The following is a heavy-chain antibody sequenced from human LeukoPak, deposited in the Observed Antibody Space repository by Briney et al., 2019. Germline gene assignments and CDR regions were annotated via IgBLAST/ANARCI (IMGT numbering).Heavy chain of an antibody. V-gene: IGHV1-2*02. CDR3: TRDRVIALVRGVIYDY. CDR2: INPNSGGT. CDR1: GYTFTGYY. J-gene: IGHJ4*02. D-gene: IGHD3-10*01. Sequence: VASVKVSCKASGYTFTGYYIHWVRQAPGQGLEWMGWINPNSGGTNYAQKFQGRVTMTRDTSISTAYMELSRLRSDDTAVYYCTRDRVIALVRGVIYDYWGQGTLVTVSS.